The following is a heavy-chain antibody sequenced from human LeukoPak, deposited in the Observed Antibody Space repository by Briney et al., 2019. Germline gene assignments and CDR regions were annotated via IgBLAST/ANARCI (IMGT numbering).Heavy chain of an antibody. CDR2: INHSGST. Sequence: SETLSLTCAVYGGSFSGYYWSWIRQPPGKGLEWIGEINHSGSTNYNPSLKSRVTISVDTSRNQFSLKLSSVTAADTAVYYCAGGNWNPFGPWGQGTLVTVPS. CDR1: GGSFSGYY. V-gene: IGHV4-34*01. CDR3: AGGNWNPFGP. J-gene: IGHJ5*02. D-gene: IGHD1-1*01.